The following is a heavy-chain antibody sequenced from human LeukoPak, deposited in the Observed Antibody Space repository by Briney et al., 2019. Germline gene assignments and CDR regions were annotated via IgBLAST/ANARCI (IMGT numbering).Heavy chain of an antibody. V-gene: IGHV3-48*03. CDR1: GFIFSNYE. CDR3: ARERVSVVRGVIGY. Sequence: GGSLRLSCAVSGFIFSNYEMNWVRQAPGKGLEWVAHISSTGNTIYYAESVKGRFTISRDDAKDSLYLQMNSLRAEDTAVYYCARERVSVVRGVIGYWGQGTLVTVSS. J-gene: IGHJ4*02. D-gene: IGHD3-10*01. CDR2: ISSTGNTI.